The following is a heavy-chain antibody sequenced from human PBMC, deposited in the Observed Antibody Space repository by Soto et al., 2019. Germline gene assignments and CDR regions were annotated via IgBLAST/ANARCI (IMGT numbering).Heavy chain of an antibody. CDR2: MNPGSGDT. CDR1: GYTFTNND. D-gene: IGHD5-18*01. CDR3: ARMESFGSLNWFDP. J-gene: IGHJ5*02. Sequence: GASVKVSCKASGYTFTNNDVSWVRQATGQGLEWMGWMNPGSGDTGYAQKFQGRVTMTRDISIATAYMELNSLTSEDTAIYYCARMESFGSLNWFDPWGQGTRVTVPQ. V-gene: IGHV1-8*02.